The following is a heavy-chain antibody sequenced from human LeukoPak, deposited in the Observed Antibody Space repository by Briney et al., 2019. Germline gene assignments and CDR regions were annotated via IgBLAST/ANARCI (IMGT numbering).Heavy chain of an antibody. J-gene: IGHJ4*02. CDR3: ARAQSRLAAAGTFDY. V-gene: IGHV4-59*01. CDR1: GGSISSYY. D-gene: IGHD6-13*01. CDR2: IYYSGST. Sequence: PSETLSLTCTVSGGSISSYYWSWIRQPPGKGLEWIGYIYYSGSTNYNPSLKSRVTISVDTSKNQFSLKLSSVTAADTAVYYCARAQSRLAAAGTFDYWGQGTLVTVSS.